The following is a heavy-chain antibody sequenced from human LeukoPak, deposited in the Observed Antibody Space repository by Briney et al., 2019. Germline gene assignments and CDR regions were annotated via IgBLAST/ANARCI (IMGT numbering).Heavy chain of an antibody. CDR2: ISAYNGNT. Sequence: GASVKVSCKASGYTFISYGISWVRQAPGQGLEWMGWISAYNGNTNYAQKLQGRVTMTTDTSTSTAYMELRSLRSDDTAVYYCARAPAHRLEWLSGLMDVWGKGTTVTVSS. V-gene: IGHV1-18*01. D-gene: IGHD3-3*01. CDR3: ARAPAHRLEWLSGLMDV. CDR1: GYTFISYG. J-gene: IGHJ6*04.